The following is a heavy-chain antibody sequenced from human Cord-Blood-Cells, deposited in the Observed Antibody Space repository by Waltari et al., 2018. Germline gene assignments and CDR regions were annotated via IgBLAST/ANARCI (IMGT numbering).Heavy chain of an antibody. CDR1: GYTFTGDD. CDR2: MSPNSGNT. CDR3: ARGAVEFDAFDI. J-gene: IGHJ3*02. Sequence: QVHLVQSGAEVTRPGASLKESYTASGYTFTGDDINWVRQATGPGLEWMGWMSPNSGNTGDAQKFQRRFTITRNTSISTAYMELSSLRAEETAVYYCARGAVEFDAFDIWGQGTMVTVSS. V-gene: IGHV1-8*03. D-gene: IGHD3-10*01.